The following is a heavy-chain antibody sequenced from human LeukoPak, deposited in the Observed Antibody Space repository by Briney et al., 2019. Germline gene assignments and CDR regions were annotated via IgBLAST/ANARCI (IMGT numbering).Heavy chain of an antibody. CDR3: AKVTAYYYDSSGYLDY. CDR2: ISGSGGST. Sequence: GGSLRLSCAASGFTFSSDAMSWVRQAPGKGLEWVSAISGSGGSTYYADSVKGRFTISRDNSKNTLYLQMNSLRAEDTAVYYCAKVTAYYYDSSGYLDYWGQGTLVTVSS. V-gene: IGHV3-23*01. D-gene: IGHD3-22*01. CDR1: GFTFSSDA. J-gene: IGHJ4*02.